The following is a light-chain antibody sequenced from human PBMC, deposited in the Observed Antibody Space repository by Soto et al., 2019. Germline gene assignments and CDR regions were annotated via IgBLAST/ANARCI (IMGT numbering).Light chain of an antibody. Sequence: EIVMTQSPATLSVSPGERATLSCRASQSDSSNLAWYQQKPGQAPRLLIYGASTRATGIPARFSGSGSGTEFTLTISSLQSEDFAVYYCQQYNNWPPRAWTFGQGTKVEIK. J-gene: IGKJ1*01. V-gene: IGKV3-15*01. CDR1: QSDSSN. CDR2: GAS. CDR3: QQYNNWPPRAWT.